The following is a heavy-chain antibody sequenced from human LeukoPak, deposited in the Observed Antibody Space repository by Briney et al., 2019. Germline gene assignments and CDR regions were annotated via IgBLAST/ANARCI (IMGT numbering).Heavy chain of an antibody. CDR3: ARADYYDSSVFDY. CDR2: IYTSGST. D-gene: IGHD3-22*01. Sequence: PSETLSLTCTVSGGSISSGSYYWSWIRQPAGKGLEWIGRIYTSGSTNYNPSLKSRVTISVDTSKNQFSLKLSSVTAADTAVYYCARADYYDSSVFDYWGQGTLVTVSS. V-gene: IGHV4-61*02. J-gene: IGHJ4*02. CDR1: GGSISSGSYY.